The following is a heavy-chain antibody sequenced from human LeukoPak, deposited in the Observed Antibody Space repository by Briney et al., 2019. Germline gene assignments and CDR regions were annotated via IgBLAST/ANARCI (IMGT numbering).Heavy chain of an antibody. J-gene: IGHJ5*02. CDR1: GGSISSYY. Sequence: SETLSLTCTVSGGSISSYYWSWIRQPPGKGLEWIGYIYYSGSTNYNPSLKSRVTISVDTSKNQFSLKLSSVTAADTAVYYCARGKNDLWFDPWGQGTLVTVSS. V-gene: IGHV4-59*01. CDR2: IYYSGST. CDR3: ARGKNDLWFDP. D-gene: IGHD3/OR15-3a*01.